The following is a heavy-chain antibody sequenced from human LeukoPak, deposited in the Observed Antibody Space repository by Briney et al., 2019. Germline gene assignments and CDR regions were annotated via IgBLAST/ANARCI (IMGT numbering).Heavy chain of an antibody. CDR3: AKKETTVVTGGFDY. CDR2: IRYDGSNK. V-gene: IGHV3-30*02. D-gene: IGHD4-23*01. CDR1: GFTFSSYG. Sequence: PGGSLRLSCAASGFTFSSYGMHWVRQAPGKGLEWVAFIRYDGSNKYYADSVKGRSTISRDNSKNTLYLQMNSLRAEDTAVYYCAKKETTVVTGGFDYWGQGTLVTVSS. J-gene: IGHJ4*02.